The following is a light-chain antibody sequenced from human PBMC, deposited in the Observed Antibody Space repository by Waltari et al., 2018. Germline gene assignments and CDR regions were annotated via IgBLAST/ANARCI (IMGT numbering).Light chain of an antibody. CDR1: QSVSSN. Sequence: EIVMTQSPATLSVSPGERATLSCRARQSVSSNLAWYLQKPGQAPRLLIYGASTRATGTPARFSGSGSGTEFTLTISNIQSEDFAVYYCQQYNFWPSWTFGQGTKVEIK. J-gene: IGKJ1*01. CDR3: QQYNFWPSWT. CDR2: GAS. V-gene: IGKV3-15*01.